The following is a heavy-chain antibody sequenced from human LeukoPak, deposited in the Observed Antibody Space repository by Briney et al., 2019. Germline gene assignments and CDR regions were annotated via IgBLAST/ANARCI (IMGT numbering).Heavy chain of an antibody. CDR3: ARDHNDYGLFD. D-gene: IGHD4/OR15-4a*01. J-gene: IGHJ4*02. Sequence: PGGSLRLSCAASGFTFSSYWMSWVRQAPGKGLEGVANIKEDGSEKYYVESVKGRFIISRDNTKNSLYLQMSSLRAEDTAVYYCARDHNDYGLFDWGQGTLVTVSS. CDR2: IKEDGSEK. CDR1: GFTFSSYW. V-gene: IGHV3-7*01.